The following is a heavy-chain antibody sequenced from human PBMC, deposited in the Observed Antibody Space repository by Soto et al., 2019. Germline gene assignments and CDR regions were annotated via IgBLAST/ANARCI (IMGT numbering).Heavy chain of an antibody. V-gene: IGHV3-9*01. CDR2: ISWNRGSL. CDR1: AFRLDDYP. D-gene: IGHD6-13*01. CDR3: GKDKWYNNTWYLGD. Sequence: GRRRIPGAPAAFRLDDYPTEWFQPTPGKGLEWVASISWNRGSLGYADSVNGRFTISRDNAKNSLYIQINSLRPEDTALYYCGKDKWYNNTWYLGDWGQGTRVT. J-gene: IGHJ4*02.